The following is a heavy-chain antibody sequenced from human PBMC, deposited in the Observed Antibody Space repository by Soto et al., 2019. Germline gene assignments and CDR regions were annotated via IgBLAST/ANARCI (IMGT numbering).Heavy chain of an antibody. J-gene: IGHJ3*02. D-gene: IGHD3-10*01. V-gene: IGHV4-59*01. CDR1: GGSISSYY. CDR3: ARAIVLPMVRSDAFDI. Sequence: QVQLQESGPGLVKPSETLSLTCTVSGGSISSYYWSWIRQPPGKGLEWIGYIYYSGSTNYNPSLKSRVTISLDTSKNQFSLKLSSVTAADTAVYYWARAIVLPMVRSDAFDIWGQGTMVTVSS. CDR2: IYYSGST.